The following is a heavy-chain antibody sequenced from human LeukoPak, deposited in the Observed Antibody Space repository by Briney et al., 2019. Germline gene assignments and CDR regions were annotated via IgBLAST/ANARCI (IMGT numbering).Heavy chain of an antibody. J-gene: IGHJ4*02. CDR3: AREESEGFDY. D-gene: IGHD1-14*01. Sequence: GGSLRLSCAASGFSFSTYGMNWVRQAPGEGLEWVSYTSDNGGLTFYADSLKGRFTISRDNAKNSLYLQMNSLRAEDTAVYYCAREESEGFDYWGQGTLVTVSS. V-gene: IGHV3-21*05. CDR1: GFSFSTYG. CDR2: TSDNGGLT.